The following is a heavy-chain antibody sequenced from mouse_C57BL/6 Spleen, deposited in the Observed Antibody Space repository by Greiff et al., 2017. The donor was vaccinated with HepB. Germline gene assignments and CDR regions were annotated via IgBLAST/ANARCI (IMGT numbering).Heavy chain of an antibody. CDR1: GYTFTSYW. Sequence: QVQLQQPGAELVRPGTSVKLSCKASGYTFTSYWMHWVKQRPGQGLEWIGVIDPSDSYTNYNQKFKGKATLTVDTSSSTAYMQISSLTSEDSAVYYCARPREYGNDYAMDYWGQGTSVTVSS. V-gene: IGHV1-59*01. CDR3: ARPREYGNDYAMDY. D-gene: IGHD5-2*01. CDR2: IDPSDSYT. J-gene: IGHJ4*01.